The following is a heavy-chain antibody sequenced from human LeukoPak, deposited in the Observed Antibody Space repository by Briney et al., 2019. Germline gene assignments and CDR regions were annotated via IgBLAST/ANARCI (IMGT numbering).Heavy chain of an antibody. CDR3: ARRGYSYGSPLYYFDY. CDR2: IYYSGST. V-gene: IGHV4-59*12. J-gene: IGHJ4*02. Sequence: PSETLSLTCTVSGGSISSYYWSWIRQPPGKGLEWIGYIYYSGSTYYNPSLKSRITMSVDTSKNQFSLKLNSMTAADTAVYYCARRGYSYGSPLYYFDYWGQGTLVTVSS. D-gene: IGHD5-18*01. CDR1: GGSISSYY.